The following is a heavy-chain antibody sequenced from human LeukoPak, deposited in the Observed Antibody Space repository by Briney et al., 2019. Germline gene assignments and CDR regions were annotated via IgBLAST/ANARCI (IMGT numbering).Heavy chain of an antibody. D-gene: IGHD1-26*01. CDR3: ATSGSYHKYYFDY. CDR1: GYTFTSYG. V-gene: IGHV1-46*01. CDR2: INPSGGST. J-gene: IGHJ4*02. Sequence: ASVKVSCKASGYTFTSYGISWVRQAPGQGLDWMGVINPSGGSTSYALKFQDRVTVSRDTSTSTVYMELSSLRSDDTAVYFCATSGSYHKYYFDYWGQGTLVTVSS.